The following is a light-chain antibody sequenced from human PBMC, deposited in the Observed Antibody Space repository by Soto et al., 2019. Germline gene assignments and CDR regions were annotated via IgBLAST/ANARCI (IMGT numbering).Light chain of an antibody. V-gene: IGKV3-20*01. CDR2: GAS. CDR3: QQYGISSRT. Sequence: EIVLTQAPGTLSLSPGERATLSCRASQSVSSYLAWYQQKPGQAPRLLIYGASSRATGIPDRFSASGSGTDFTITISRMEHEDFAVYYCQQYGISSRTFGQGTKVEI. J-gene: IGKJ1*01. CDR1: QSVSSY.